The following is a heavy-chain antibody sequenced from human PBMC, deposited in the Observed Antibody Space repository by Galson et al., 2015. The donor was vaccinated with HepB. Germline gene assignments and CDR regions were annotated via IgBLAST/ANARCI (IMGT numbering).Heavy chain of an antibody. CDR1: GGTFSSYA. V-gene: IGHV1-69*13. Sequence: SVKVSCKASGGTFSSYAISWVRQAPGQGLEWMGGIIPIFGTANYAQKFQGRVTITADESTSTAYMELSSLRSEDTAVYYCARGMSSGYAPWQYYFDYWGQGTLVTVSS. J-gene: IGHJ4*02. D-gene: IGHD3-22*01. CDR2: IIPIFGTA. CDR3: ARGMSSGYAPWQYYFDY.